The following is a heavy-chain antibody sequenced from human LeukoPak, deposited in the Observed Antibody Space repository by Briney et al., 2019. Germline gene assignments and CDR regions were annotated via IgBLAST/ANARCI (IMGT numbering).Heavy chain of an antibody. D-gene: IGHD3-22*01. CDR2: ISYDGSNK. CDR1: GFTFSSYA. J-gene: IGHJ4*02. CDR3: ARGNSDDSSGYYPIFDY. V-gene: IGHV3-30-3*01. Sequence: GGSLRLSCAASGFTFSSYAMHWVRQAPGKGLEWVAVISYDGSNKYYADSVKGRFTISRDNSKNTLYLQMNSLRAEDTAVYYCARGNSDDSSGYYPIFDYWGQGTLVTVSS.